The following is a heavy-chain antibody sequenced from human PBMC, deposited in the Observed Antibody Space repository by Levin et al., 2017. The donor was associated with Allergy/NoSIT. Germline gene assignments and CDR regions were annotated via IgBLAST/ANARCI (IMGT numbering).Heavy chain of an antibody. CDR1: GFTFSSYW. D-gene: IGHD6-19*01. Sequence: GGSLRLSCAASGFTFSSYWMTWVRQAPGKGLEWVANIKKDGSEKYYVDSVKGRFTISRDNDKNSLYMQMNSLRAEDTAVYYCARDRGSGWSDFAYWGQGTLVTVSS. CDR2: IKKDGSEK. V-gene: IGHV3-7*04. J-gene: IGHJ4*02. CDR3: ARDRGSGWSDFAY.